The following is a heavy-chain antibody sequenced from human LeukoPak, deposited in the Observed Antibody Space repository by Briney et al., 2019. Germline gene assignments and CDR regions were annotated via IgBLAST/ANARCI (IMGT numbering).Heavy chain of an antibody. J-gene: IGHJ4*02. CDR1: GLNFDDSV. Sequence: GGSLRLSCVASGLNFDDSVMHWVRQAPGKGLEWVSLISADGGSTFSADSVKGRFSISRDNSKNSLYLQMNSLRSEDTAMYYCAKESGKFDYWGQGTLVAVSS. CDR3: AKESGKFDY. CDR2: ISADGGST. V-gene: IGHV3-43*02.